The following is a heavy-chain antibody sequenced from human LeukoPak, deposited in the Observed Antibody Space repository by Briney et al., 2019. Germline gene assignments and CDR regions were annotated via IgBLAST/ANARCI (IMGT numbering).Heavy chain of an antibody. CDR3: ARSPDGGNSDY. V-gene: IGHV1-69*04. Sequence: WASVKVSCKASGGTFGSYAISWVRQAPGQGLEWMGRIIPILGIANYAQKFQGRVTITADKSTSTAYMELSSLRSEDTAVYYCARSPDGGNSDYWGQGTLVTVSS. D-gene: IGHD4-23*01. CDR2: IIPILGIA. CDR1: GGTFGSYA. J-gene: IGHJ4*02.